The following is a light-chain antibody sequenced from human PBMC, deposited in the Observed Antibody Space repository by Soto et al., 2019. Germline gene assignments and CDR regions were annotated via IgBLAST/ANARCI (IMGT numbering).Light chain of an antibody. CDR1: QSVSSTY. CDR2: SAS. V-gene: IGKV3-20*01. CDR3: QQYVTSPWT. J-gene: IGKJ1*01. Sequence: EIVLTQSPGTLSLSPGERATLSCRASQSVSSTYLAWYQQKPGQAPRLLIYSASNRATGIPDRFSGSGSGTDFTLTISRLEPEDFAVYYCQQYVTSPWTFGQGTKVEIK.